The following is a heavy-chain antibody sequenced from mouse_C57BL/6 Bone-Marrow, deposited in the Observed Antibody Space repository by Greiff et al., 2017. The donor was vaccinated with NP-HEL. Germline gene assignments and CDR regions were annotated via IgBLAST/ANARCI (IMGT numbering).Heavy chain of an antibody. V-gene: IGHV1-5*01. Sequence: EVQLQQSGTVLARPGASVKMSCKTSGYTFTSYWMHWVKQRPGQGLEWIGAIYPGNSDTSYNQKFKGKAKLTAVTSASTAYMELSSLTNEDSAVYYCTRYYGSSGSWFAYWGQGTLVTVSA. CDR1: GYTFTSYW. CDR3: TRYYGSSGSWFAY. CDR2: IYPGNSDT. J-gene: IGHJ3*01. D-gene: IGHD1-1*01.